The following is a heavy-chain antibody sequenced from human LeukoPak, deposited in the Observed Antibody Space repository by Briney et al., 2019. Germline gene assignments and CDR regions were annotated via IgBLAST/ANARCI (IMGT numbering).Heavy chain of an antibody. J-gene: IGHJ5*02. Sequence: GGSLRLSCAASGFTFSTYWMHWVRQAPGKGLVWVSCINSDGSSPSYADSVKGRFTISRDNAKNTLYLQMNSLRVEDTAVYYCARDQSSSWYVAWFDPWGQGTLVTVSS. V-gene: IGHV3-74*01. CDR1: GFTFSTYW. CDR3: ARDQSSSWYVAWFDP. CDR2: INSDGSSP. D-gene: IGHD6-13*01.